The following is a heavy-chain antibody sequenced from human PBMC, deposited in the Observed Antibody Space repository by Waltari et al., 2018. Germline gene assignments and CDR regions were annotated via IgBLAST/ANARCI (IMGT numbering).Heavy chain of an antibody. J-gene: IGHJ4*02. Sequence: EVQLVESGGGLVQPGGSLSLSFAASGFTFIGHWMHWGRQAPGKGLVWVSRRNREGSSTSYADFGKGRFTISRDNAKNTLYLQMNSLRAEDTAVYYCARNSKDWRSDGGLDYWGQGTLVTVSS. CDR1: GFTFIGHW. D-gene: IGHD3-16*01. CDR3: ARNSKDWRSDGGLDY. V-gene: IGHV3-74*01. CDR2: RNREGSST.